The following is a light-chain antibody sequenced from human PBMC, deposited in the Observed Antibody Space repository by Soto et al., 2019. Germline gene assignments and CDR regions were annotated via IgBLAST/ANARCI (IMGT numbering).Light chain of an antibody. J-gene: IGKJ1*01. CDR1: QSISTW. CDR3: QQYNSYPRT. V-gene: IGKV1-5*03. CDR2: RAS. Sequence: DILMTPFPSPPFSSVGDSVTITFRASQSISTWLAWFQQKTGKAPKFLIYRASSLESGIPSRFSGSGSGTEFTLTISSLQPDDFATYYCQQYNSYPRTFGQGTKV.